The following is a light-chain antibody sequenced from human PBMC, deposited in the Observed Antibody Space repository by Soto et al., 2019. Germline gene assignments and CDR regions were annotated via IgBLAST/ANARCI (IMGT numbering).Light chain of an antibody. CDR1: QTIRSNY. CDR2: GAS. CDR3: QQYGSSPWT. J-gene: IGKJ1*01. V-gene: IGKV3-20*01. Sequence: ETVLTQSPATLSLSPGERATLSWRARQTIRSNYLAWYRQTPGQAPRLLIYGASYRATGIADRFSGSGSGTDFTLIISRLEPEDFALYYCQQYGSSPWTFGQGTKLEIK.